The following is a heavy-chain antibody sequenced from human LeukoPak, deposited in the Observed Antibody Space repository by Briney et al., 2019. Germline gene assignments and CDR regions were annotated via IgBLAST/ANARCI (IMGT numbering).Heavy chain of an antibody. CDR2: ISSSSSYI. CDR1: GFTVSSYS. V-gene: IGHV3-21*01. Sequence: GGSLRLSCAASGFTVSSYSMNWVRQAPGKGLEWVSSISSSSSYIYYADSVKGRFTISRDNAKNSLYLQMNSLRAEDTAVYYCARLHDYGDYVGATFDYWGQGTLVTVSS. CDR3: ARLHDYGDYVGATFDY. J-gene: IGHJ4*02. D-gene: IGHD4-17*01.